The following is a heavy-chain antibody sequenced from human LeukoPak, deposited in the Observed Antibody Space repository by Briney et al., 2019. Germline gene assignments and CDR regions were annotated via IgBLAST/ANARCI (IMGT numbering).Heavy chain of an antibody. CDR1: GFTFSDYW. Sequence: GGSLRLSCTASGFTFSDYWMTWVRQAPGKGPEWGANIKQDGSQRYYVASVRGRFTISRDNAKNSLFLQMNGLRAEEPAVYYCARRGGSSSRRSPIDYWGQGTLVTVSS. CDR3: ARRGGSSSRRSPIDY. D-gene: IGHD6-6*01. CDR2: IKQDGSQR. V-gene: IGHV3-7*01. J-gene: IGHJ4*02.